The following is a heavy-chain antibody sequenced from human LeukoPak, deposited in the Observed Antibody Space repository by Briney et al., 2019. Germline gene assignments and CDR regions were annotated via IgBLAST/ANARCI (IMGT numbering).Heavy chain of an antibody. Sequence: SQTLSLTYTVAGGFISNYYCSWIRQPAGKGLEWLGRSYTSGSTNYNPSLKSRVIMSVDTSKNQFPLKLSSVTAADTAVYYCATEKGAVTLDAFDIWGQGTMVTVSS. CDR3: ATEKGAVTLDAFDI. D-gene: IGHD4-17*01. J-gene: IGHJ3*02. CDR2: SYTSGST. V-gene: IGHV4-4*07. CDR1: GGFISNYY.